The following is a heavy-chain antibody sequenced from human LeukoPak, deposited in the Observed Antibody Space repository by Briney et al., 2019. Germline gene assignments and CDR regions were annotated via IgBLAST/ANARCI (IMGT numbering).Heavy chain of an antibody. D-gene: IGHD3-9*01. CDR3: ARDPPGNYFDGTGYYS. CDR1: GFTFSDYY. CDR2: IKEDGSEK. Sequence: GGSLRLSCAASGFTFSDYYMSWVRQAPGKGLEWVGNIKEDGSEKNYADSVNGRFTTSRDNAKNSLYLQMNSLRVEDTAVYYCARDPPGNYFDGTGYYSWGQGTLVTVSS. J-gene: IGHJ5*02. V-gene: IGHV3-7*01.